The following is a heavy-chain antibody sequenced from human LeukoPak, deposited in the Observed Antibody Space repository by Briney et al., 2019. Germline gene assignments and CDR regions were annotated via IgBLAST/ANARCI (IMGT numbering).Heavy chain of an antibody. CDR1: GGTFSSYA. V-gene: IGHV1-69*05. D-gene: IGHD2-15*01. J-gene: IGHJ4*02. CDR3: AGVVVVAATRTFDY. CDR2: IIPIFGTA. Sequence: GASVKVSCKASGGTFSSYAISWVRQAPGQGLEWMGGIIPIFGTANYAQKFQGRVTITTDESTSTAYMELSSLRSEDTAVYYCAGVVVVAATRTFDYWGQGTLVTVSS.